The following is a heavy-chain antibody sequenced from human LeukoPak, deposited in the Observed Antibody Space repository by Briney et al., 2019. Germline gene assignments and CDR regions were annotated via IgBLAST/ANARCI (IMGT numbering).Heavy chain of an antibody. CDR1: GLTFSSFA. CDR2: IRGNGET. J-gene: IGHJ4*02. Sequence: GGSLRLSCAASGLTFSSFAMSWVRQGPGRGLEWVSSIRGNGETFYPDSVKGRFPLSSDSSRNTVYFQLNNLRVEDTAIYYCAKASWVSSTDAVRWGQGTLVTVSS. CDR3: AKASWVSSTDAVR. D-gene: IGHD3-16*01. V-gene: IGHV3-23*01.